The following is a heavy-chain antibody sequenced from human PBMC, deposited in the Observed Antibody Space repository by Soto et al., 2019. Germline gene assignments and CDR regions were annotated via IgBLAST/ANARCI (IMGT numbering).Heavy chain of an antibody. CDR1: GFTFSSYG. V-gene: IGHV3-30*18. CDR3: AKDPSRGWLVDY. J-gene: IGHJ4*02. CDR2: ISADGINK. Sequence: QVQLVESWGGVVQPGMSLRLSCAAAGFTFSSYGMHWVRQAQGKGLEWVAVISADGINKYYADSVKGRFTISRDNSKNTLYLPVNSLRPDDTAVYYCAKDPSRGWLVDYWGQGTLVTVSS. D-gene: IGHD6-19*01.